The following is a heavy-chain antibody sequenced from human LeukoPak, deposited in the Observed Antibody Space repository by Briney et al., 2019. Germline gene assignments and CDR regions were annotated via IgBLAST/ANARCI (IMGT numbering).Heavy chain of an antibody. CDR1: GYSISSGYY. D-gene: IGHD6-19*01. CDR2: IYHSGST. Sequence: PSETLSLTCAVSGYSISSGYYWGWIRQPPGKGLEWIGSIYHSGSTYYNPSLKSRVTISVDTSKNQFSLKLSSVTAADTAVYYCARRASDSSGWLNYYYYYYMDVWGKGTTVTISS. V-gene: IGHV4-38-2*01. CDR3: ARRASDSSGWLNYYYYYYMDV. J-gene: IGHJ6*03.